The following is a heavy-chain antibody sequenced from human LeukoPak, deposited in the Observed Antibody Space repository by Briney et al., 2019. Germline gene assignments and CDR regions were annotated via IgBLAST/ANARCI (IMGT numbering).Heavy chain of an antibody. D-gene: IGHD2-2*01. Sequence: HPGGSLRLSCAASGFTFNNYGMHWVRQAPGRGLEWVAFIRYDGSKKYYADSVRGRFTISRDNSKSTLYLQVNSLRVEDTAVYYCAKDLCSSTSCYLDIWGQGAMVTVSS. J-gene: IGHJ3*02. V-gene: IGHV3-30*02. CDR3: AKDLCSSTSCYLDI. CDR1: GFTFNNYG. CDR2: IRYDGSKK.